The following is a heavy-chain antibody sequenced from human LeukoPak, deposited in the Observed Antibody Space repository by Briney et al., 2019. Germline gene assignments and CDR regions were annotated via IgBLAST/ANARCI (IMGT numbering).Heavy chain of an antibody. CDR3: ARQTRWERFDY. D-gene: IGHD1-26*01. Sequence: GRSLRLSCAASGFTFSSYWMSWVRRAGAPGLEWEANIKQDGTEKYYVDSVKRRFTLSRDNAKNSLYLQMNRLRAEGTAVYYCARQTRWERFDYWGQGILVTVSS. CDR2: IKQDGTEK. J-gene: IGHJ4*02. CDR1: GFTFSSYW. V-gene: IGHV3-7*01.